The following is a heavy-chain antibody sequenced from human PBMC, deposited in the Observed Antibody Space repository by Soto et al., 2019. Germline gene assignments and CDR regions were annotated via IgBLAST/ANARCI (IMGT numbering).Heavy chain of an antibody. CDR3: ARDPLGGCSSTSCPCDY. J-gene: IGHJ4*02. Sequence: ASVKVSCKASGGTFSSYAISWVRQAPGQGLEWMGGIIPIFGTANYAQKFQGRVTITADESTSTAYMELSSLRSEDTAVYYCARDPLGGCSSTSCPCDYWGQGTLVTVSS. D-gene: IGHD2-2*01. V-gene: IGHV1-69*13. CDR2: IIPIFGTA. CDR1: GGTFSSYA.